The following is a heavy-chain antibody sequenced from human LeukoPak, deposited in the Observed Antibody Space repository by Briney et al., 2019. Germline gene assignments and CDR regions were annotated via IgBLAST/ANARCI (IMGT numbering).Heavy chain of an antibody. CDR2: IYHSGST. V-gene: IGHV4-38-2*01. J-gene: IGHJ4*02. D-gene: IGHD3-22*01. CDR3: ARHRYYYDSSGSYYFDY. CDR1: GYSISSGYY. Sequence: PSETLSLTCAVSGYSISSGYYWGWIRPPPGKVLEWIGSIYHSGSTYYNPSLKSRVTISVDTSRNQFSLRLSSVTAADTAVYFCARHRYYYDSSGSYYFDYWGQGTLVTVSS.